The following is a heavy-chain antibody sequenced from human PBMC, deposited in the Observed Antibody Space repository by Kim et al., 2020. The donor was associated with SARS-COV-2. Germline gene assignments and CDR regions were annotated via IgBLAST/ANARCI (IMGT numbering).Heavy chain of an antibody. J-gene: IGHJ4*02. D-gene: IGHD2-2*01. CDR3: ARREGSNRFDY. CDR1: GYTFNTYW. V-gene: IGHV5-51*01. CDR2: IYPGDSDP. Sequence: GESLKISCKGSGYTFNTYWIGWVRQMPGKGLEWMGIIYPGDSDPKYSPSFQGQVTISADKSISIAYLQWSSLKASDTAMYYCARREGSNRFDYWGQGTLVTVSS.